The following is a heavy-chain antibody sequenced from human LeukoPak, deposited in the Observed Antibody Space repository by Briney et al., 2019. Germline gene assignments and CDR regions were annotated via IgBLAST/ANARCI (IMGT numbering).Heavy chain of an antibody. D-gene: IGHD4-17*01. J-gene: IGHJ4*02. CDR1: GFTFSDYY. Sequence: PGGSLRLSCAASGFTFSDYYMSWIRQAPGKGLEWVSYISSSGSTIYYADSVEGRFTISRDNAKNSLYLQMNSLRAEDTAVYYCARPIAQYTVTTPLDYWGQGTLVTVSS. CDR3: ARPIAQYTVTTPLDY. V-gene: IGHV3-11*04. CDR2: ISSSGSTI.